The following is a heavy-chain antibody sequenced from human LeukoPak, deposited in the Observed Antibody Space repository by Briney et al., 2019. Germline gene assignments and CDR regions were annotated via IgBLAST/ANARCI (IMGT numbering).Heavy chain of an antibody. J-gene: IGHJ4*02. Sequence: GGSLRLSCAASGFTFSYYGMHWVRQAPGKGLEWVAVIWYDGHNKYYADSVKGRFTVSRDNSKNTLYLQLNSLRAEDTAVYYCARRYSGDSPLDYWGQGTLVTVSS. CDR3: ARRYSGDSPLDY. CDR1: GFTFSYYG. D-gene: IGHD4-17*01. CDR2: IWYDGHNK. V-gene: IGHV3-33*01.